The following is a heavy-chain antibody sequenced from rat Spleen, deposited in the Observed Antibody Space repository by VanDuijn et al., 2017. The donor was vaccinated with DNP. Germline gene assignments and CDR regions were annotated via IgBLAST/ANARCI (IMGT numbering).Heavy chain of an antibody. D-gene: IGHD1-1*01. CDR3: ARLRLEWEVRAMDA. CDR1: GYSITSNY. Sequence: EVQLQESGPGLVKPSQSLSLTCSVTGYSITSNYWGWIRKFPGSEMEWIGHISYGGSTRYNQSLKSRISITRYTSKTQLFLQLNSLTTEDTATYYCARLRLEWEVRAMDAWGQGTSVTVAS. V-gene: IGHV3-1*01. CDR2: ISYGGST. J-gene: IGHJ4*01.